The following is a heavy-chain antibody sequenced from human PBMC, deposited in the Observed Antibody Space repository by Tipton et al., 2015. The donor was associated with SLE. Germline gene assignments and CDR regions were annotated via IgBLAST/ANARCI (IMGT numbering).Heavy chain of an antibody. Sequence: TLSLTCAVYGGSFSGYYWSWIRQPPGKGLEWIGEINHGGSANYNPSLKSRVTISVDTSKNQFSLKLSSVTAADTAVYYCARVRGYCSGGSCYSRDAFDIWGQGTMVTVSS. CDR2: INHGGSA. V-gene: IGHV4-34*01. D-gene: IGHD2-15*01. CDR1: GGSFSGYY. J-gene: IGHJ3*02. CDR3: ARVRGYCSGGSCYSRDAFDI.